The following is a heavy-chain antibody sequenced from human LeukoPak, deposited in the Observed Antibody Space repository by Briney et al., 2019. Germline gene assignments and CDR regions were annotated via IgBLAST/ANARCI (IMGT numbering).Heavy chain of an antibody. V-gene: IGHV1-69*05. D-gene: IGHD2-21*01. CDR3: ARERGVEVAKEKKQPNEYYFDY. Sequence: ASVKLSCKASGGTFSSYAISWVRQAPGQGLEWMGGITPIFGTTNYTQKFQGRVTITTDESTSTPYMELSSMRSEDTAVYYCARERGVEVAKEKKQPNEYYFDYWGQGTLVTVSS. CDR2: ITPIFGTT. CDR1: GGTFSSYA. J-gene: IGHJ4*02.